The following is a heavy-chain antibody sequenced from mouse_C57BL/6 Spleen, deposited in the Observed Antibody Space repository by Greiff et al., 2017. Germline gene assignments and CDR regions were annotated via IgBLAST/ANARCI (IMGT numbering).Heavy chain of an antibody. Sequence: VHVKQSGPELVKPGASVKISCKASGYTFTDSYMNWVKQSHGKSLEWIGDINPNNGGTSYNQKFKGKATLTVDKSSSTAYMELRSLTSEDSAVYYCARDGSSPSWVAYWGQGTLVTVSA. CDR3: ARDGSSPSWVAY. CDR1: GYTFTDSY. CDR2: INPNNGGT. D-gene: IGHD1-1*01. V-gene: IGHV1-26*01. J-gene: IGHJ3*01.